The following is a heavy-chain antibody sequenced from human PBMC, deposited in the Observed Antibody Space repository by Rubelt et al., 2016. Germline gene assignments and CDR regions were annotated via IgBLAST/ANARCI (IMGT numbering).Heavy chain of an antibody. CDR2: IYHSGNT. V-gene: IGHV4-38-2*02. CDR1: GFSIGSDYY. D-gene: IGHD2-21*01. CDR3: ARLYSLIRNENWYFDL. Sequence: LVKPSETLSLTCTVSGFSIGSDYYWGWIRQTPGKGLEWIGIIYHSGNTYYTPSLKSRVIISVDTSKNQFSLRLSSVTAADTAIYYCARLYSLIRNENWYFDLWGRGALVTVSS. J-gene: IGHJ2*01.